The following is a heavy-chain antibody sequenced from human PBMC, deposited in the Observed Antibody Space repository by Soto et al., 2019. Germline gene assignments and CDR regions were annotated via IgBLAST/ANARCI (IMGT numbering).Heavy chain of an antibody. CDR2: ISSYNDDK. V-gene: IGHV1-18*01. J-gene: IGHJ4*02. CDR1: GYTFSSFG. Sequence: ASVKVSCKTTGYTFSSFGVSWVRQAPGHGLEWVGWISSYNDDKKYAQKFQGRVTITKDTSTNTAYMELRSLTSDDTGVYYCARDLLRETWQTNYLDFWGKGTPVT. CDR3: ARDLLRETWQTNYLDF. D-gene: IGHD2-15*01.